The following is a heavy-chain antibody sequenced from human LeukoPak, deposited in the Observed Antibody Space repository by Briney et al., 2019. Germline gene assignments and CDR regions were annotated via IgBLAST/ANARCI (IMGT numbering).Heavy chain of an antibody. J-gene: IGHJ3*02. D-gene: IGHD1-26*01. Sequence: GGSLRLSCAASGFTVSSNYMSWVRQAPGRGREWVSVIYRGGSTYSADSVKGRFTISRDNSKNTLYLQMNSLRAEDTAVYYCATLGSHGLSGAFDIWGQGTMVTVSS. CDR2: IYRGGST. CDR1: GFTVSSNY. V-gene: IGHV3-66*04. CDR3: ATLGSHGLSGAFDI.